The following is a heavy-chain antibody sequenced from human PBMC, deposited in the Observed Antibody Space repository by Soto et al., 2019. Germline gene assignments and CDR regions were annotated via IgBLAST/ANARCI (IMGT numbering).Heavy chain of an antibody. Sequence: EVQLLESGGGLEQPGGSLRLSCAASGFTFGSHDMSWVRQAPGKALEWVSSISVSDPGTYYADSVKGRFTTSRDISKNTLFLQMDSLRADDTAIYYCTKGTWLDIWGQGTMVTVSS. CDR1: GFTFGSHD. CDR2: ISVSDPGT. V-gene: IGHV3-23*01. D-gene: IGHD6-19*01. CDR3: TKGTWLDI. J-gene: IGHJ3*02.